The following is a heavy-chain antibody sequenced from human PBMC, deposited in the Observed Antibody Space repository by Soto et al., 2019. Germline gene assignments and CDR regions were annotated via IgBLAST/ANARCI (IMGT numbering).Heavy chain of an antibody. Sequence: QVQLVQSGAEVKKPGSSVKVSCKASGGTFSSYAISWVRQAPGQGLEWMGGIIPIFGTANYAQKFQGRVTITADESTSTAYMELSSLRSEDTAVYYCARGRYYYDSSGPSYVIFDYWGQGTLVTVSS. V-gene: IGHV1-69*12. CDR3: ARGRYYYDSSGPSYVIFDY. D-gene: IGHD3-22*01. CDR1: GGTFSSYA. CDR2: IIPIFGTA. J-gene: IGHJ4*02.